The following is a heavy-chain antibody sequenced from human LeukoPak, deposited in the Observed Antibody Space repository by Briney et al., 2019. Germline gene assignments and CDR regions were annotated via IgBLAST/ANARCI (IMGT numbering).Heavy chain of an antibody. V-gene: IGHV4-59*08. J-gene: IGHJ5*02. CDR3: ARRGYYDILTGYYSFPGWFDP. Sequence: TETLSLTCTVSGGSISSYYWSWIRQPPGKGLEWIGYIYYSGSTNYNPSLKSRVTISVDTSKNQFSLKLSSVTAADTAVYYCARRGYYDILTGYYSFPGWFDPWGQGTLVTVSS. CDR1: GGSISSYY. D-gene: IGHD3-9*01. CDR2: IYYSGST.